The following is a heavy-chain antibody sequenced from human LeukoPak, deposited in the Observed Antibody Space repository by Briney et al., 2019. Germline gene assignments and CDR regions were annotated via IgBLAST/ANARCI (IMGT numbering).Heavy chain of an antibody. Sequence: KPSETLSLTCAVYGGSFSGYYWSWIRQPPGKGLEWIGEINHSGSTNYNPSLKSRVTISVDTSKNQFSLKLSSVTAADTAVYYCARDSVVTPFDYWGQGTLVTVSS. CDR3: ARDSVVTPFDY. J-gene: IGHJ4*02. CDR2: INHSGST. D-gene: IGHD2-21*02. CDR1: GGSFSGYY. V-gene: IGHV4-34*01.